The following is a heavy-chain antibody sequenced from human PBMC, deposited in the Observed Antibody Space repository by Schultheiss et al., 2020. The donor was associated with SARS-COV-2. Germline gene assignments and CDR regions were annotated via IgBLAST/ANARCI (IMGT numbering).Heavy chain of an antibody. J-gene: IGHJ6*02. CDR1: GFSLSTSGVG. D-gene: IGHD4-17*01. CDR2: IDWDDDK. V-gene: IGHV2-70*01. Sequence: SGPTLVKPTQTLTLTCTFSGFSLSTSGVGVSWIRQPPGKALEWLALIDWDDDKYYSTSLKTRLTISKDTSKNQVVLTMTNMDPVDTATYYCARMTTVTTSGYYYYGMDVWGQGTTVTVSS. CDR3: ARMTTVTTSGYYYYGMDV.